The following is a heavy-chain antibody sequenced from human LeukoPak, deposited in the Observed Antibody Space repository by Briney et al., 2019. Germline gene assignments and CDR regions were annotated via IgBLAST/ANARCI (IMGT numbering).Heavy chain of an antibody. CDR2: ISNSGSSI. CDR1: GFTFNDYY. V-gene: IGHV3-11*04. J-gene: IGHJ4*02. Sequence: GGSLRLSCAASGFTFNDYYMGWIRQAPGNGLEWVSYISNSGSSIYYADSVKGRFTISRDNANNSLYLQMNSLRAEDTAVYYCARRGSYFDYWGQGTLVTVSS. D-gene: IGHD1-26*01. CDR3: ARRGSYFDY.